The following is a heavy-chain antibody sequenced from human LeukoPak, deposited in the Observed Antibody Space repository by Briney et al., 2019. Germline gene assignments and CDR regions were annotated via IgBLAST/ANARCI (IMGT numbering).Heavy chain of an antibody. V-gene: IGHV3-23*01. D-gene: IGHD2-15*01. Sequence: GGSLRLSCAASGFTFSSYAMSWVRQAPGKGLEWVSAISGSGGSTYYADSVKGRFTISRDNSKNTLYLQMNSLRAEDTAVYYCAKAGAVVVVAAKYFDYWGQGTLVAVSS. CDR3: AKAGAVVVVAAKYFDY. CDR2: ISGSGGST. CDR1: GFTFSSYA. J-gene: IGHJ4*02.